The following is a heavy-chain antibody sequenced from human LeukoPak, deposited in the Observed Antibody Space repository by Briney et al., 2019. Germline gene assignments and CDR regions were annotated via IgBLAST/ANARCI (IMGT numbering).Heavy chain of an antibody. CDR3: ARAPAGPPYYYMDV. Sequence: KPSETLSLTCTVSGDSMSRYYWSWIRQTPGKGLEWIGYIYYSGSTNYNPSPKSRITISVDTSKNQFSLKLSSVTAADTAVYYRARAPAGPPYYYMDVWGKGTTVTVSS. CDR2: IYYSGST. J-gene: IGHJ6*03. D-gene: IGHD6-19*01. CDR1: GDSMSRYY. V-gene: IGHV4-59*01.